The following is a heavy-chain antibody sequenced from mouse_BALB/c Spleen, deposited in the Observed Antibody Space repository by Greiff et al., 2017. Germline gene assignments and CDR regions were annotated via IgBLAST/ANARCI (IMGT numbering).Heavy chain of an antibody. Sequence: EVQLVESGGGLVQPGGSLKLSCAASGFTFSSYGMSWVRQTPDKRLELVATINSNGGSTYYPDSVKGRFTISRDNAKNTLYLQMSSLKSEDTAMYYCARDRDLNYGIAYWGQGTLVTVSA. J-gene: IGHJ3*01. V-gene: IGHV5-6-3*01. D-gene: IGHD1-1*01. CDR2: INSNGGST. CDR3: ARDRDLNYGIAY. CDR1: GFTFSSYG.